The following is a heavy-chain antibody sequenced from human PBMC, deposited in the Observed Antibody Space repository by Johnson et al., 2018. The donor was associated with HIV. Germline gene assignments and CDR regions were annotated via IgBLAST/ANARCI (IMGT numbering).Heavy chain of an antibody. CDR3: ARGGAYCGGDCNAFDI. CDR2: IRYDENNK. V-gene: IGHV3-30*02. CDR1: GFTFSSFG. J-gene: IGHJ3*02. D-gene: IGHD2-21*02. Sequence: SLRLSCAASGFTFSSFGMHWVRQAPGKGLEWVAFIRYDENNKYYADSVKGRFTISRDNSKNTLYLQMNSLRAEDTAVYYCARGGAYCGGDCNAFDIWGQGTMVTVSS.